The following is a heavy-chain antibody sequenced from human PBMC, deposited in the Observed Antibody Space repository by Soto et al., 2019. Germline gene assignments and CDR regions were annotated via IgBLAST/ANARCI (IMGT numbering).Heavy chain of an antibody. CDR2: ISSSSSYI. D-gene: IGHD5-18*01. V-gene: IGHV3-21*01. Sequence: PGGSLRLSCAASGFTFSSYSMNWVRQAPGKGLEWVSSISSSSSYIYYADSVKGRFTISRDNAKNSLYLQMNSLRAEDTAVYYCARKDTAMSFYYYGMDVWGQGTTVTVSS. J-gene: IGHJ6*02. CDR1: GFTFSSYS. CDR3: ARKDTAMSFYYYGMDV.